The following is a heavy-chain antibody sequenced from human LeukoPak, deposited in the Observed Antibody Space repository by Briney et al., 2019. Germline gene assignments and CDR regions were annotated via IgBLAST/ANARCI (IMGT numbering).Heavy chain of an antibody. J-gene: IGHJ3*01. CDR3: AKEMFWNASGAFDV. V-gene: IGHV3-23*01. D-gene: IGHD3-3*01. CDR1: GFSFSTYA. CDR2: VNARGYST. Sequence: GGSLRLSCSASGFSFSTYAMSWARQAPGKGLEWVSAVNARGYSTYYADSVKGRFTISRDNSKNTVFLQMSSLRVEDTAVYYCAKEMFWNASGAFDVWGQGTMVTVSS.